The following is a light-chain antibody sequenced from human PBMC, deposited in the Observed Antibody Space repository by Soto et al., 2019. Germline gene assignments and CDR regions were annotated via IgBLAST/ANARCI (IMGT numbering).Light chain of an antibody. J-gene: IGLJ1*01. V-gene: IGLV2-23*01. Sequence: QSALTQPASVSGSPGQSITISCTGSSSDVGMYNLVSWYQQHPGKAPKLIIYEGSKRPSGVSNRLSGSKSDNTASLTISGLQAEDEADYYCCSYAAGNTFYVFGTGTKLTVL. CDR2: EGS. CDR1: SSDVGMYNL. CDR3: CSYAAGNTFYV.